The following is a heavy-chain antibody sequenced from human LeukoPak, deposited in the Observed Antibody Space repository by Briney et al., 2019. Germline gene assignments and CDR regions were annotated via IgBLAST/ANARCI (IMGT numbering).Heavy chain of an antibody. CDR1: GYNFTSYW. V-gene: IGHV5-51*01. D-gene: IGHD2-2*01. J-gene: IGHJ4*02. CDR3: AREYCSSTSCYSAPDY. Sequence: ESLKIFRKSSGYNFTSYWDDRVRQVPGKGLEVRGLHYPGDSDTRYSTSVQGQVTISADKSISTAYLQWSSLKASDTAMYYCAREYCSSTSCYSAPDYWGQGTLVTVSS. CDR2: HYPGDSDT.